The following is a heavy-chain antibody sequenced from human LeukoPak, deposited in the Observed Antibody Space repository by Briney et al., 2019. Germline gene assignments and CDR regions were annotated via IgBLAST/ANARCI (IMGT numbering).Heavy chain of an antibody. D-gene: IGHD3-22*01. CDR2: IKQDGSER. J-gene: IGHJ4*02. CDR1: GFNFSNYW. V-gene: IGHV3-7*01. CDR3: AKGYDSS. Sequence: GGSLRLSCAASGFNFSNYWMTWVRQAPGKGLEWVANIKQDGSERYYVASVKGRFTISRDNAKNSLYLQMNTLRAEDTAVYSCAKGYDSSGGQGTLVTVSS.